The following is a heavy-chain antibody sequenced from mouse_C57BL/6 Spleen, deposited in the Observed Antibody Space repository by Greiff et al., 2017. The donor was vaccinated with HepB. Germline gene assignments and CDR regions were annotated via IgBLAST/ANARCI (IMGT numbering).Heavy chain of an antibody. CDR1: GYTFTSYW. V-gene: IGHV1-64*01. Sequence: QVQLQQPGAELVKPGASVKLSCKASGYTFTSYWMHGVKQRPGQGLEWIGMIHPNSGSTNYNEKFKSKATLTVDKSSSTAYMPLSSLTSEDSAVYYCATTIYYDYDGEYYAMDYWGQGTSVTVSS. CDR2: IHPNSGST. CDR3: ATTIYYDYDGEYYAMDY. D-gene: IGHD2-4*01. J-gene: IGHJ4*01.